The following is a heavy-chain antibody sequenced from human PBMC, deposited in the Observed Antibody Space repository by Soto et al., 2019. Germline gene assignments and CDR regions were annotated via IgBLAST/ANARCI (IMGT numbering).Heavy chain of an antibody. CDR1: GGSFSGYY. Sequence: SETLSLTCAVYGGSFSGYYWSWIRQPPGKGLEWIGEINHSGSTNYNPSLKSRVTISVDTSKNQFSLKLSSVTAADTAVYYCARVTSRYYGSGHVKAFDIWGQGTMVTVSS. J-gene: IGHJ3*02. CDR2: INHSGST. D-gene: IGHD3-10*01. V-gene: IGHV4-34*01. CDR3: ARVTSRYYGSGHVKAFDI.